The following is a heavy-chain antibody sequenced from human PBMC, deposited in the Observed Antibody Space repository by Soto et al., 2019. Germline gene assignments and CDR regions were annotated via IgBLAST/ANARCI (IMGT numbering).Heavy chain of an antibody. D-gene: IGHD3-10*01. J-gene: IGHJ4*02. CDR2: ISSSSSYI. V-gene: IGHV3-21*01. CDR3: ARDHIWFGELLFDY. Sequence: GGSLRLSCAASGFTFSSYSMNWVRQAPGKGLEWVSSISSSSSYIYYADTVKGRFTISRDNAKNSLYLQMNSLIAEDTAVYYCARDHIWFGELLFDYWGQGTLVTVSS. CDR1: GFTFSSYS.